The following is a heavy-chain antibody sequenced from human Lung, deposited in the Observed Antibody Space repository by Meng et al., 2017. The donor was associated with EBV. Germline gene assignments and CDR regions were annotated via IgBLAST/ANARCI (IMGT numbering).Heavy chain of an antibody. CDR2: INAYNGDT. V-gene: IGHV1-18*01. J-gene: IGHJ4*02. CDR1: GYTFTSYG. CDR3: ARVEVGITSGDY. Sequence: QVVQSGAEVKKPEASVKVSCKASGYTFTSYGISWVRQAPGQGLEWMGWINAYNGDTNYAQTLQGRVTMTTDTSTSTAYRELRSLRSDDTAVYYCARVEVGITSGDYWGQGTLVTVSS. D-gene: IGHD1-26*01.